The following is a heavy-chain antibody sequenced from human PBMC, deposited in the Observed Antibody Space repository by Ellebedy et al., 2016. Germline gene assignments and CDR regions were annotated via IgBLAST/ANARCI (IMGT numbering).Heavy chain of an antibody. D-gene: IGHD6-19*01. CDR2: MYHSGTT. V-gene: IGHV4/OR15-8*01. CDR1: GFSVSDNY. CDR3: ASSSGWYRHDY. Sequence: ESLKISCAASGFSVSDNYITWVRQPPGRGLEWIGDMYHSGTTNYNPSLKSRVTILLDKSKNHFSLRLSSVTAADTALYYCASSSGWYRHDYWGQGTLVTVSS. J-gene: IGHJ4*02.